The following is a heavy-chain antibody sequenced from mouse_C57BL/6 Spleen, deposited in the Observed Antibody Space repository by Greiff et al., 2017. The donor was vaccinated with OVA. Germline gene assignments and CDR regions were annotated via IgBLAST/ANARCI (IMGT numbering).Heavy chain of an antibody. CDR3: ARGGGNYVGAMDY. CDR2: ISSGGSYT. CDR1: GFTFSSYG. D-gene: IGHD2-1*01. V-gene: IGHV5-6*02. Sequence: DVKLQESGGDLVKPGGSLKLSCAASGFTFSSYGMSWVRQTPDKRLEWVATISSGGSYTYYPDSVKGRFTISRDNAKNTLYLQMSSLKSEDTAMYYCARGGGNYVGAMDYWGQGTSVTVSS. J-gene: IGHJ4*01.